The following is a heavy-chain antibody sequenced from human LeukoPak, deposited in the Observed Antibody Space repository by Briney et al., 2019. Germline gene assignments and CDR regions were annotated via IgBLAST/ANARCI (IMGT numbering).Heavy chain of an antibody. J-gene: IGHJ4*02. V-gene: IGHV4-38-2*02. Sequence: SETLSLTCTVSGFSISSAYYWGWIRQPPGKGLEWIGSIYHTGRTYYNPSLKSRVTISVDTSKNQFSLKLSSVTAADTAVYYCASLGYRGFDYWGQGTLVTVSS. D-gene: IGHD5-24*01. CDR3: ASLGYRGFDY. CDR2: IYHTGRT. CDR1: GFSISSAYY.